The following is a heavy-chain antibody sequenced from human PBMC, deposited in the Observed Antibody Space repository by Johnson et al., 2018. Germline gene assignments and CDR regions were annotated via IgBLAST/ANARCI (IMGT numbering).Heavy chain of an antibody. J-gene: IGHJ3*02. CDR3: ARDSGIIVAPAPDAFDI. V-gene: IGHV3-21*06. D-gene: IGHD2-2*01. CDR2: ISGRSLYK. Sequence: VQLVESGGGLVKPGGSLSLSCAASGFTFRTYTMSWVRQAPGQGLEWVSSISGRSLYKYYADSMKGRFTISRDNAKNLLYLHMSGLRAEETAVYYCARDSGIIVAPAPDAFDIWGQGTVVTVSS. CDR1: GFTFRTYT.